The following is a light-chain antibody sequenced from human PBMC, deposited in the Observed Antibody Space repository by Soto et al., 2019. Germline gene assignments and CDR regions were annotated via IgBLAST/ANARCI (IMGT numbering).Light chain of an antibody. Sequence: DIVMTQSPLSLPVTPGEPASISCRSSQSLLYSNGYNYLDCYLQKPGQSPHLLIYLGSSLASGVPDRFSGDGSGTDFTLKISRVEAEDVGVYYCMQALHTPYTFGQGTKLEIK. J-gene: IGKJ2*01. CDR3: MQALHTPYT. CDR1: QSLLYSNGYNY. V-gene: IGKV2-28*01. CDR2: LGS.